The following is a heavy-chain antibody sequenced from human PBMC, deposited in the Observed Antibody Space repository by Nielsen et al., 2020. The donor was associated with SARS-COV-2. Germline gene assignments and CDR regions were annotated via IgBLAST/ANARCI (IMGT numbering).Heavy chain of an antibody. D-gene: IGHD4-23*01. J-gene: IGHJ6*02. CDR1: GFSFSTYA. CDR3: ARGRSGGFRTGGFGMDV. V-gene: IGHV3-30-3*01. CDR2: MSYDGNIQ. Sequence: GGSLRLFCSASGFSFSTYAMHCVRHAPGKVLEWVAVMSYDGNIQYYADSVKGRFTISRDNSKDTLYLQMNNLKGEDTALYYCARGRSGGFRTGGFGMDVWGQGTTVTVSS.